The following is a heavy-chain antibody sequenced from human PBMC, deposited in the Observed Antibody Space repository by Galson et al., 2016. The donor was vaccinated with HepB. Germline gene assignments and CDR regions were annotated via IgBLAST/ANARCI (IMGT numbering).Heavy chain of an antibody. J-gene: IGHJ3*02. Sequence: SLRLSCAASGFTFSTYTLNWVRQAPGKGLEWVSSIKNSNSDVYYEDSVKGRFTISRDNAENSLYLQMDSLTAEDTAMYYCARARIAALGTGAFDMWGQGTTVTVSS. D-gene: IGHD6-13*01. V-gene: IGHV3-21*01. CDR3: ARARIAALGTGAFDM. CDR1: GFTFSTYT. CDR2: IKNSNSDV.